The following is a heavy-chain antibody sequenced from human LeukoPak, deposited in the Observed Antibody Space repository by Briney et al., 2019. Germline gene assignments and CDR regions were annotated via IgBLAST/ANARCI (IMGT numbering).Heavy chain of an antibody. CDR3: AREGDTVMARRYFDY. D-gene: IGHD5-18*01. Sequence: ASVKVSCKASGYTFTSYAMHWVRQAPGQGLEWMGVINPSGGSTSYAQKFQGRVTMTRDTSTTTVYMELSSLRSEDTAVYYCAREGDTVMARRYFDYWGQGTLVTVSS. CDR1: GYTFTSYA. J-gene: IGHJ4*02. CDR2: INPSGGST. V-gene: IGHV1-46*01.